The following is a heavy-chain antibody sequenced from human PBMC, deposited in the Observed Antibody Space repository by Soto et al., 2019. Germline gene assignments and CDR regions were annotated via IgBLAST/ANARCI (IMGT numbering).Heavy chain of an antibody. CDR2: VKPDGSDK. CDR1: GFTFSAFW. D-gene: IGHD2-8*02. Sequence: GGSLRLSCAASGFTFSAFWTSWVRQAPGKGLEWVANVKPDGSDKYYVDSVKGRFTISRDNAKDSLYLQMISLRAEDTAVYYCATETYWSFDYWGQGALVTVSS. J-gene: IGHJ4*02. CDR3: ATETYWSFDY. V-gene: IGHV3-7*01.